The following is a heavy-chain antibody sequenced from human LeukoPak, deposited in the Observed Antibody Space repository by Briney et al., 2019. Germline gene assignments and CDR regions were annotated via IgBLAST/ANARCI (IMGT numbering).Heavy chain of an antibody. J-gene: IGHJ4*02. D-gene: IGHD3-3*01. V-gene: IGHV3-20*04. CDR2: INLNGGST. CDR1: GFTFDDYG. Sequence: VGSLRLSCAASGFTFDDYGMSWVRQAPGKGLEWVSGINLNGGSTGYADSVKGRFTISRDNAKNSLYLQMNSLRAEDTALYYCARGKYDPPFDYWGQGTLVTVSS. CDR3: ARGKYDPPFDY.